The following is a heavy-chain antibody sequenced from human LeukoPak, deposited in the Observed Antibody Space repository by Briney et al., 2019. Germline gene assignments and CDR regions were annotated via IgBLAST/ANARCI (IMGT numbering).Heavy chain of an antibody. CDR1: GFTYSSYA. CDR3: AKVELAGYYYYYMDV. V-gene: IGHV3-30*04. CDR2: ISYDGSIN. J-gene: IGHJ6*03. D-gene: IGHD1-26*01. Sequence: PGGSLRLSCAASGFTYSSYAMHWVRQAPGKGLEWVALISYDGSINDYADSVKGRFTISRDNSKNTLYLQMNSLRAEDTAVYYCAKVELAGYYYYYMDVWGKGTTVTVSS.